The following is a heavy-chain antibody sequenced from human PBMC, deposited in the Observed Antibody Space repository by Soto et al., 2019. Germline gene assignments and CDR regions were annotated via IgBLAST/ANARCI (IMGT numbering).Heavy chain of an antibody. J-gene: IGHJ5*02. CDR2: IYYSGST. D-gene: IGHD3-16*01. Sequence: KPSETLSLTCTVSGGSISSSSYYWGWIRQPPGKGLEWIGSIYYSGSTYYNPSLKSRVTISVDTSKNQFSLKLSSVTAADTAVYYCARQNVQWFDPWGQGTLVTVSS. CDR1: GGSISSSSYY. V-gene: IGHV4-39*01. CDR3: ARQNVQWFDP.